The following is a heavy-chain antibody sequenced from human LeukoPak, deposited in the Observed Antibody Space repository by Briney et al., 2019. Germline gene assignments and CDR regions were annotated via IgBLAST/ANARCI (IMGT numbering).Heavy chain of an antibody. J-gene: IGHJ4*02. CDR1: GGSTSSYY. CDR3: ARHSGAGTGFVY. Sequence: PSETLSLTCTVSGGSTSSYYWSWIRQPPGKGLEWIGYIYYGGSTNYNPSLKSRLTISIDTSKNQFSLKLSSVTAADTAVYYCARHSGAGTGFVYWGQGTLVTVSS. V-gene: IGHV4-59*08. D-gene: IGHD6-19*01. CDR2: IYYGGST.